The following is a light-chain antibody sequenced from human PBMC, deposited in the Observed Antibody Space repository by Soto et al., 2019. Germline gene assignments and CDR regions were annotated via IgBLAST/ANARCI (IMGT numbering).Light chain of an antibody. V-gene: IGKV3-15*01. Sequence: EIVMTQSPATLSASPGERATLSCRASQSVSSNLAWYQQKPGQAPRLLIYGASTRATGIPARFSGSGSGTEFTLTISSLQSEDSAVYHCQQYNNWPPWTFGQGTKVEIK. CDR1: QSVSSN. CDR2: GAS. J-gene: IGKJ1*01. CDR3: QQYNNWPPWT.